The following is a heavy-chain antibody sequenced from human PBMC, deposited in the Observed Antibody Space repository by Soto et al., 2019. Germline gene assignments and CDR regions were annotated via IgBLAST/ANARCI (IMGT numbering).Heavy chain of an antibody. V-gene: IGHV4-31*03. CDR2: IYYSGST. CDR3: ARANSVLLWFGELLYAWFDP. D-gene: IGHD3-10*01. CDR1: GGCISSGGYY. J-gene: IGHJ5*02. Sequence: TLSLTCTVSGGCISSGGYYWSWIRQHPGKVLEWIGYIYYSGSTYYIPSLKSRVTISVDTSKNQFSLKLSSVTAADTAVYYCARANSVLLWFGELLYAWFDPWGQGTLATVSS.